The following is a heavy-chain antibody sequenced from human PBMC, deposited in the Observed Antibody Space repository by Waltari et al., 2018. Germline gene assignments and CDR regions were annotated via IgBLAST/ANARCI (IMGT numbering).Heavy chain of an antibody. Sequence: EVQLVESGGGLVQPGGALRLSCGSSGFILSNYNMNWVRQAPGKGLEWVSYIRSRSSTIYYADSVKGRFTISRDNANNALYLEMSSLRPEDTAVYYCARALPYYFDATGFSYFDFWGLGTLVTVSS. CDR1: GFILSNYN. CDR3: ARALPYYFDATGFSYFDF. V-gene: IGHV3-48*01. J-gene: IGHJ4*02. CDR2: IRSRSSTI. D-gene: IGHD3-22*01.